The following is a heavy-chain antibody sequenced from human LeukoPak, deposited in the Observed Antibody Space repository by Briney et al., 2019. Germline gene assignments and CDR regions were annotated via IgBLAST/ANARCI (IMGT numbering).Heavy chain of an antibody. D-gene: IGHD5-12*01. CDR2: IWYDGGNE. V-gene: IGHV3-33*01. CDR1: GFTFNSYG. Sequence: PGGSLRLSCAASGFTFNSYGMHWVRQAPGKGLEWVAVIWYDGGNEYYADSVKGRFSISRDNSKNTLYLQMNSLRAEDTAVYYCARGSLWLRARDGTDVWGQGTTVTVSS. CDR3: ARGSLWLRARDGTDV. J-gene: IGHJ6*02.